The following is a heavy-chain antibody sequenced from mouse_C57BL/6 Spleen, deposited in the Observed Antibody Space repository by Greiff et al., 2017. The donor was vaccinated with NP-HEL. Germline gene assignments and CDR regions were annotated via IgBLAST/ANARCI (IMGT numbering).Heavy chain of an antibody. D-gene: IGHD1-1*01. CDR1: GYTFTSYW. Sequence: QVQLQQPGAELVKPGASVKMSCKASGYTFTSYWITWVKQRPGQGLEWIGDIYPGSGSTNYNEKFKSKATLTVDTSSSTAYMQLSSLTSEDSAVYYCARALIYYGSSYYAMDDWGQGTSVTVSS. J-gene: IGHJ4*01. CDR3: ARALIYYGSSYYAMDD. V-gene: IGHV1-55*01. CDR2: IYPGSGST.